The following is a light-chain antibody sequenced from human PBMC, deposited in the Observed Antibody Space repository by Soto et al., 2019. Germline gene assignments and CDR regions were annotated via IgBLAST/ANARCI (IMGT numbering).Light chain of an antibody. CDR1: QGIGNY. Sequence: DIQMTQSPSSLSPSVGDRVTITCRASQGIGNYLAWYQHTPGTAPKLLIYAASTLQSGVPSRFTGSGSGTYLTLTISSLQPEDVATYYCQKYDNAPWTFGPGTKVEIK. V-gene: IGKV1-27*01. J-gene: IGKJ1*01. CDR2: AAS. CDR3: QKYDNAPWT.